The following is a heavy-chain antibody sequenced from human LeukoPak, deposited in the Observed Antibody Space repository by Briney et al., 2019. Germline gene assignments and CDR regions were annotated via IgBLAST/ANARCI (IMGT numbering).Heavy chain of an antibody. Sequence: GGSLRLSCAASGFTFSSYEMNWVRQAPGKGLEWVSYISSSGSTIYYADSVKGRFTISRDNAKNTVYLQMNNLRADDTAVYYCAKARYDGEVMIAATDYWGQGTLVTVSS. V-gene: IGHV3-48*03. CDR2: ISSSGSTI. D-gene: IGHD2-15*01. CDR3: AKARYDGEVMIAATDY. CDR1: GFTFSSYE. J-gene: IGHJ4*02.